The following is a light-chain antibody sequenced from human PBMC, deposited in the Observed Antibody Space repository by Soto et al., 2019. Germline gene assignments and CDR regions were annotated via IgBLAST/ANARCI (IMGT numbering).Light chain of an antibody. CDR1: SSDIGAGYD. CDR3: QSYDSSLSAYV. J-gene: IGLJ1*01. CDR2: ANN. V-gene: IGLV1-40*01. Sequence: QPVLTQPPSVSGAPGQRVTISCTGSSSDIGAGYDVHWYQQLPGTAPKLLIYANNNRPSGVPDRFSGSKSGTSASLAITGLHVEDEADYYCQSYDSSLSAYVFGTGTKLTVL.